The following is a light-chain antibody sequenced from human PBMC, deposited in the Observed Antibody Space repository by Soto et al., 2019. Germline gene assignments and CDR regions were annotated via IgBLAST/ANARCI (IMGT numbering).Light chain of an antibody. Sequence: IILTQSADTLSLSPGERATLSCRASQTVSSNYLAWCQQRPGQAPRLLIYGASTRATGIPDRFSGSGYGTDFNLTITRLETEDSAVYFCQQYTGPPTTFGQGTRLEIK. CDR2: GAS. J-gene: IGKJ5*01. CDR3: QQYTGPPTT. V-gene: IGKV3-20*01. CDR1: QTVSSNY.